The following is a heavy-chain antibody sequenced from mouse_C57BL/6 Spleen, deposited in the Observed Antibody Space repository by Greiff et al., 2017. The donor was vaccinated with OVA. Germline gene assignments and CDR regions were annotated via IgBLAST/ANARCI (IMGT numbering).Heavy chain of an antibody. CDR2: INPSNGGT. Sequence: QVQLQQPGTELVQPGASVKLSCKASGYTFTSYWMHWVKQRPGQGLEWIGNINPSNGGTNYNEKFKSKATLTVDKSSSTAYMQLSSLTSEDSAVYDGARKGMVTTPFDYWGQGTTLTVSS. J-gene: IGHJ2*01. V-gene: IGHV1-53*01. D-gene: IGHD2-1*01. CDR1: GYTFTSYW. CDR3: ARKGMVTTPFDY.